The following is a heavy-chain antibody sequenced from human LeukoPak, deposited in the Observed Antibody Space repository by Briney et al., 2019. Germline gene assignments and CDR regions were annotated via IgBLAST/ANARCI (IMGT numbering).Heavy chain of an antibody. Sequence: PSETLSLTCAVYGGSFSGCYWSWIRQPPGKGLEWIGEINHSGSTNYNPSLKSRVTISVDTSKNQFSLKLSSVTAADTAVYYCARGRGYDFWRGYYHPFDYWGQGTLVTVSS. CDR3: ARGRGYDFWRGYYHPFDY. CDR2: INHSGST. CDR1: GGSFSGCY. D-gene: IGHD3-3*01. J-gene: IGHJ4*02. V-gene: IGHV4-34*01.